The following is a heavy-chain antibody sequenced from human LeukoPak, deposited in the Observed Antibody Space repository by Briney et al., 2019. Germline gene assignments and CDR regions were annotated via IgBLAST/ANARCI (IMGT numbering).Heavy chain of an antibody. Sequence: GGSLRLSCAASGFTFSSYAMSWVRQAPGKGLEWVSAISGSGGRTYYADSVKGRFTISRDNSKNTLYPQMNSLRAEDTAVYYCAKVERFGELLSPFDYWGQGTLVTVSS. CDR3: AKVERFGELLSPFDY. D-gene: IGHD3-10*01. CDR1: GFTFSSYA. V-gene: IGHV3-23*01. J-gene: IGHJ4*02. CDR2: ISGSGGRT.